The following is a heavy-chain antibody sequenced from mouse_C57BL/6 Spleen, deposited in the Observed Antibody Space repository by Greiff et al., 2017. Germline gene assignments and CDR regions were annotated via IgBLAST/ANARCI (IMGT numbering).Heavy chain of an antibody. CDR3: TRDPTVVAPYYAMDY. CDR1: GFTFSSYA. CDR2: ISSGGDYI. Sequence: DVQLVESGEGLVKPGGSLKLSCAASGFTFSSYAMSWVRQTPEKRLEWVAYISSGGDYIYYADTVKGRFTISRDNARNTLYLQMSSLKSEDTAMYYCTRDPTVVAPYYAMDYWGQGTSFTVSS. V-gene: IGHV5-9-1*02. J-gene: IGHJ4*01. D-gene: IGHD1-1*01.